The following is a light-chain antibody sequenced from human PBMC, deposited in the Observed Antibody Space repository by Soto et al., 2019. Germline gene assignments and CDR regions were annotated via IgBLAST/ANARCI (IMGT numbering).Light chain of an antibody. V-gene: IGKV1-5*03. J-gene: IGKJ1*01. CDR1: QTVRSW. CDR3: QHYNSYSEA. CDR2: KAS. Sequence: DIQMTQSPSTLSGSVGDRVTIPCRASQTVRSWLAWYQQKPGKAPKLLIYKASTLKSGVPSRFSGSGSGTEFTLTISSLQPDDFATYYCQHYNSYSEAFGQGTKVDIK.